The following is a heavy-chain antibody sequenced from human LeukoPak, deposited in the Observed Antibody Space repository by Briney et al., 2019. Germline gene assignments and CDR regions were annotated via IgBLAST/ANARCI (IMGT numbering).Heavy chain of an antibody. J-gene: IGHJ4*02. Sequence: GGSLRLSCAASGFTFSSYSMNWVRQAPGKGLEWVSAISGSGGSTYYADSVKGRFTISRDNSKNTLYLQMNSLRAEDTAVYYCAKAPWGDYVPDFDYWGQGTLVTVSS. CDR1: GFTFSSYS. CDR3: AKAPWGDYVPDFDY. D-gene: IGHD4-17*01. CDR2: ISGSGGST. V-gene: IGHV3-23*01.